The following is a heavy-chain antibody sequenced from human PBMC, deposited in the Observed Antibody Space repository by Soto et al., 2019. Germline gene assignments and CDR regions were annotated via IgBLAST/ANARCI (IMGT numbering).Heavy chain of an antibody. CDR2: ISGSGGST. Sequence: GGSLSLSCAAPGFTFSSYAMSWVRQAPGKGLEWVSAISGSGGSTYYADSVKGRFTISRDNSKNTLYLQMNSLRAEDTAVYYCAKVGSPDPRYGMDVWGQGTTVTVSS. CDR1: GFTFSSYA. J-gene: IGHJ6*02. V-gene: IGHV3-23*01. CDR3: AKVGSPDPRYGMDV. D-gene: IGHD6-13*01.